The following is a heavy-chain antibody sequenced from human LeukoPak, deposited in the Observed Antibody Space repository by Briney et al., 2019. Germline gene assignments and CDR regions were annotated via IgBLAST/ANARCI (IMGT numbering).Heavy chain of an antibody. V-gene: IGHV1-8*01. CDR1: GYTFTSYD. J-gene: IGHJ4*02. CDR2: MNPNSGNT. Sequence: ASVKVSCKASGYTFTSYDINWVRQATGQGLEWMGWMNPNSGNTGCAQKFQGRVTMTRNTSISTAYMELSSLRSEDTAVYYCARGPNTYGSSSGYWGQGTLVTVSS. CDR3: ARGPNTYGSSSGY. D-gene: IGHD6-13*01.